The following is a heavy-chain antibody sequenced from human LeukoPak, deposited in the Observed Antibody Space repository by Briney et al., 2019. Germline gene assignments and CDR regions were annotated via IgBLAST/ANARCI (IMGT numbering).Heavy chain of an antibody. Sequence: PSETLSLTCTVSGGSISSSSYYWGWIRQPPGKGLEWIGSIYYSGSTYYNPSLKSRVTISVDTSKNQFSLKLSSVTAADTAVYYCAKIQGYSSGWYEYYYGMDVWGQGTTVTVSS. CDR2: IYYSGST. CDR3: AKIQGYSSGWYEYYYGMDV. V-gene: IGHV4-39*07. CDR1: GGSISSSSYY. D-gene: IGHD6-19*01. J-gene: IGHJ6*02.